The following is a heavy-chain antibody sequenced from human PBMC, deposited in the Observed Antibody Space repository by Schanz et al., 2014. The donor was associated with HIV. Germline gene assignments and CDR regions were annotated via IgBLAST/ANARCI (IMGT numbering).Heavy chain of an antibody. CDR3: AREYYSRNWNWFDP. D-gene: IGHD6-13*01. Sequence: QVQLVESGGGLVKPGGSLRLSCAASGFTFSDYYMSWIRQAPGMGLEWVSYISSSSNTINYADSVKGRFTISRDNTKSSLYLQMNSLRAEDTAVYYCAREYYSRNWNWFDPWGQGTLVTVSS. CDR2: ISSSSNTI. CDR1: GFTFSDYY. J-gene: IGHJ5*02. V-gene: IGHV3-11*04.